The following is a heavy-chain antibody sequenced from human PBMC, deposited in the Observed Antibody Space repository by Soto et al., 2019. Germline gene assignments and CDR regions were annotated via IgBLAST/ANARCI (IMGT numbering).Heavy chain of an antibody. Sequence: SVKTASKAPGYTVTSYAMHWVRQAPGQRLEWMGWINAGNGNTKYSQNFQGRVTITRYTSASTAYMELSSLRSEDTAVYYCARYCSRTSCPRVGYWGQGTLVTVSA. CDR1: GYTVTSYA. CDR3: ARYCSRTSCPRVGY. V-gene: IGHV1-3*01. CDR2: INAGNGNT. D-gene: IGHD2-2*01. J-gene: IGHJ4*02.